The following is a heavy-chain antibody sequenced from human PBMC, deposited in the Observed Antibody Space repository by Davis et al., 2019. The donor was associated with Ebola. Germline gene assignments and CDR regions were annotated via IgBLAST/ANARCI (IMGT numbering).Heavy chain of an antibody. CDR1: GFTFSSYE. CDR2: ISSSGSTI. CDR3: ARGDYVWGSLDY. D-gene: IGHD3-16*01. Sequence: GESLKISCAASGFTFSSYEMNWVRQAPGKGLEWVSYISSSGSTIYYADSVKGRFTISRDNSKNTLYLQMNSLRAEDTAVYYCARGDYVWGSLDYWGQGTLVTVSS. V-gene: IGHV3-48*03. J-gene: IGHJ4*02.